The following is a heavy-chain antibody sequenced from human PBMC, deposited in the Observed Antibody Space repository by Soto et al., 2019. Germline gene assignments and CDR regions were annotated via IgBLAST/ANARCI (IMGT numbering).Heavy chain of an antibody. J-gene: IGHJ4*02. CDR2: INSDGSST. CDR1: GFTFSSYW. CDR3: ATQIAAGGGG. Sequence: GGSLRLSCAASGFTFSSYWLHWVRQAPGEGLVWVSRINSDGSSTRYADSVKGRFTISRDNAKNTLYLQMNNLRAEDTAVYYCATQIAAGGGGWGQGTLVTVSS. V-gene: IGHV3-74*01. D-gene: IGHD6-13*01.